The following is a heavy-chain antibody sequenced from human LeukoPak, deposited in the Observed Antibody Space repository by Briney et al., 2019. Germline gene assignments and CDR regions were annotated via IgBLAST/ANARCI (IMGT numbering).Heavy chain of an antibody. D-gene: IGHD1-26*01. V-gene: IGHV3-23*01. CDR2: ISGNAGTT. CDR1: GFTFNNFA. CDR3: AKTREHDLDDL. Sequence: PGGSVRLSCAASGFTFNNFAMNWVRQATGKGLEWVSGISGNAGTTNYADSVQGRFTISRDNAKNALFLQMTSLRAEDTAVYYCAKTREHDLDDLWGQGTLVTVSS. J-gene: IGHJ5*02.